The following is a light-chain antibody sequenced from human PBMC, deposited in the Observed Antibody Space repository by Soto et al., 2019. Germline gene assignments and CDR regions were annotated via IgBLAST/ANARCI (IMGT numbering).Light chain of an antibody. CDR2: DAS. CDR3: QQYYSYPIT. Sequence: AIRMTQSPSSFSASTGDTVTITCRASQGIDSRLAWYQTKVGTAPKLLIYDASTLQSGVPSRFSGSESGTGFTLTISSLQSEDFATYHCQQYYSYPITFGQGTRLEIK. V-gene: IGKV1-8*01. CDR1: QGIDSR. J-gene: IGKJ5*01.